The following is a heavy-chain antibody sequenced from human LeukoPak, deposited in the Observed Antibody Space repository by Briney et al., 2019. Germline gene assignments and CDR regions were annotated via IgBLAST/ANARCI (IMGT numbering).Heavy chain of an antibody. D-gene: IGHD6-13*01. J-gene: IGHJ5*02. V-gene: IGHV1-8*01. CDR1: GYTFTSYD. CDR2: MNPNSGNT. CDR3: ARALIAAVGTFDP. Sequence: ASVKVSCKASGYTFTSYDISWVRQAAGQGLEWMGWMNPNSGNTGYAQKFQGRVTMTRNTSISTAYMELSSLRSEDTAVYYCARALIAAVGTFDPWGQGTLVTVSS.